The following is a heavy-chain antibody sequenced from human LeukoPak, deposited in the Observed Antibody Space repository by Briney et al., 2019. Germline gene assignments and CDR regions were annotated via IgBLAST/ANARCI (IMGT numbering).Heavy chain of an antibody. V-gene: IGHV4-34*01. CDR2: INHSGST. J-gene: IGHJ1*01. D-gene: IGHD3-9*01. Sequence: SETLSLTCAVYGGSFSGYYWSWIRQPPGKGLEWIGEINHSGSTNYNPSLKSRVTISADTSKNQFSLKLSSVTAADTAVYYCAEERYFGGQHWGQGTLVTVSS. CDR1: GGSFSGYY. CDR3: AEERYFGGQH.